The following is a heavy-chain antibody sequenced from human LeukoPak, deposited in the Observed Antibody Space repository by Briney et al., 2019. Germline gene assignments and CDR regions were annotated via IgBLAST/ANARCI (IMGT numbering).Heavy chain of an antibody. J-gene: IGHJ5*02. V-gene: IGHV4-59*01. CDR2: IYYTGGT. CDR3: ASVAELEIDH. CDR1: GGSMRTYY. Sequence: SETLSLTCTVSGGSMRTYYWSWIRQPPGKGLEWVGCIYYTGGTNYNPSLKSRITISVDTSKSQFSLRLSSVTAADTAVYYCASVAELEIDHWGQGTLVTVSS. D-gene: IGHD1-1*01.